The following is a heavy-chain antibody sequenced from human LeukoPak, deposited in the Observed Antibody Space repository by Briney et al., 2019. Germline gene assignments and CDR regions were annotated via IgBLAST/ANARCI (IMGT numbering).Heavy chain of an antibody. CDR3: ARLRDGYYDYVWGSWDY. V-gene: IGHV5-51*01. J-gene: IGHJ4*02. CDR1: GFTFTNYW. Sequence: GESLKISCEGCGFTFTNYWIGWVRQMPGKGLEWMGIIYPGDSNTRYDSNTRYSPSFQGQVTISADKSISTAYLQWSSLKASDTAIYYCARLRDGYYDYVWGSWDYWGQGTLVTVSS. CDR2: IYPGDSNTRYDSNT. D-gene: IGHD3-16*01.